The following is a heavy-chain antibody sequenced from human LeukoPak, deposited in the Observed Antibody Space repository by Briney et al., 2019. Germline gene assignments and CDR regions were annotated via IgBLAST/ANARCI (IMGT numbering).Heavy chain of an antibody. Sequence: ASVNPSCKASGYRFTVYYIHWVRQTPGQGPEWIGWINTKIGATDYAQKFQGRVTMTRDTSITTVYLELTWLAFGDTAVYYCARDGVGTTTNFDYWGQGTLVTVSS. CDR1: GYRFTVYY. CDR3: ARDGVGTTTNFDY. V-gene: IGHV1-2*02. D-gene: IGHD3-3*01. J-gene: IGHJ4*02. CDR2: INTKIGAT.